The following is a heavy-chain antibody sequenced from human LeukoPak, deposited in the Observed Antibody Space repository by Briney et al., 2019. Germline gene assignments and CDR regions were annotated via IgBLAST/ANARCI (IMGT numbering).Heavy chain of an antibody. V-gene: IGHV1-2*06. J-gene: IGHJ4*02. CDR3: ARGDSSGYYDN. CDR2: INPNSGGT. D-gene: IGHD3-22*01. Sequence: ASVKVSCTASGGTISNYAISWVRQAPGQGLEWMGRINPNSGGTNYAQKFQGRVTMTRDTSISTAYMELSRLRSDDTAVYYCARGDSSGYYDNWGQGTLATVSS. CDR1: GGTISNYA.